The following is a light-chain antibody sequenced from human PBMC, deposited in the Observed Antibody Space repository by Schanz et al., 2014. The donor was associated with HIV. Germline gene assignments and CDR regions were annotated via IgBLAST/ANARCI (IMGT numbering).Light chain of an antibody. CDR3: QHYGDSRGT. J-gene: IGKJ4*01. V-gene: IGKV3-15*01. CDR2: GAS. CDR1: QSVGNS. Sequence: EVVMTQSPATLSVTPGERATLSCRASQSVGNSLAWYQQKSGQAPRLLIYGASTRATGVPARFSGGGSGTEFTLTISRLEPEDFAVYYCQHYGDSRGTFGGGTKVDFK.